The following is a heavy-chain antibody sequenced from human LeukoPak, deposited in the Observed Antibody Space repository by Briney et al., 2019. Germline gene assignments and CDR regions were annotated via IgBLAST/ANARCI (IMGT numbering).Heavy chain of an antibody. CDR1: GFTFSNYA. V-gene: IGHV3-23*01. CDR3: AKKWGVGTTTLDYFDY. J-gene: IGHJ4*02. Sequence: GVSLRLSCAASGFTFSNYAMSWVRQAPGKGLEWVSGISGSGGSTCYADSVKGRFTISRDNSKNTLYLQMNSLTDEDTAVYYCAKKWGVGTTTLDYFDYWGQGTLVTVSS. D-gene: IGHD1-26*01. CDR2: ISGSGGST.